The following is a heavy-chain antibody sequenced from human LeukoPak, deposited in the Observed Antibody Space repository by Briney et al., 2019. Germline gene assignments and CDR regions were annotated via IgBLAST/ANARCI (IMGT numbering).Heavy chain of an antibody. Sequence: GALVKVSCRSSGYTFTGYYVHWVRQAPGQGLEWLGGIMPLFGTAGYAQKFQGRVTITKDESTRTVYLELTSLTSDDTAVYYCARDVHGDYGSGWFDPWGQGTLVSVSS. D-gene: IGHD4-17*01. V-gene: IGHV1-69*05. CDR3: ARDVHGDYGSGWFDP. CDR1: GYTFTGYY. J-gene: IGHJ5*02. CDR2: IMPLFGTA.